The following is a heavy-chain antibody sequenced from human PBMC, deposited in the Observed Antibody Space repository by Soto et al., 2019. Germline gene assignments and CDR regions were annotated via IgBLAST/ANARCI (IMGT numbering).Heavy chain of an antibody. D-gene: IGHD1-1*01. CDR3: ARESGDWNLNWFDP. Sequence: SLLLSCAASGFDFSSHWMHWVRQRPADWLVWVSRITSDGKSKAYAESVKGRFAISRDNAKNTLYLQMNGLTAEDTAVYYCARESGDWNLNWFDPWRQGTLVAVCS. CDR2: ITSDGKSK. CDR1: GFDFSSHW. J-gene: IGHJ5*02. V-gene: IGHV3-74*01.